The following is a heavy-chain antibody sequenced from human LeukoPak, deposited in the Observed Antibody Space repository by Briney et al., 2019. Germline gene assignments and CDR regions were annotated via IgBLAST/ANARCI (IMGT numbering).Heavy chain of an antibody. Sequence: PGGSLRLSCAASGFTFSNAWMSWVRQAPGKGQQWVGRIKSKTDGGTTDYAAPVEGRFTISRDDSKNILSLQMNSLKTEDTAVYYCTTGSYYDSTDYWGQGTLVTVSS. D-gene: IGHD3-22*01. CDR2: IKSKTDGGTT. CDR1: GFTFSNAW. V-gene: IGHV3-15*01. CDR3: TTGSYYDSTDY. J-gene: IGHJ4*02.